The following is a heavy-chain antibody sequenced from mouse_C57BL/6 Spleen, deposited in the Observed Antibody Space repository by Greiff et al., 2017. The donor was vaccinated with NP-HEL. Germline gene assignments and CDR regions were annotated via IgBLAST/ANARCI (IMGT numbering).Heavy chain of an antibody. D-gene: IGHD2-1*01. J-gene: IGHJ4*01. CDR3: ARGDLPRYAMDY. CDR2: IYPRSGNT. V-gene: IGHV1-81*01. Sequence: QVQLKESGAELARPGASVKLSCKASGYTFTSYGISWVKQRTGQGLEWIGEIYPRSGNTYYNEKFKGKATLTADKSSSTAYMELRSLTSEDSAVYFCARGDLPRYAMDYWGQGTSVTVSS. CDR1: GYTFTSYG.